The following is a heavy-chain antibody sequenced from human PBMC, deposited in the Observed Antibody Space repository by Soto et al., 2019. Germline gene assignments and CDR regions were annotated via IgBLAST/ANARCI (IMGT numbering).Heavy chain of an antibody. CDR3: ARDPGTYSGSYRY. V-gene: IGHV1-18*04. J-gene: IGHJ4*02. CDR2: ISAYNGNT. D-gene: IGHD1-26*01. CDR1: GYSFRTYG. Sequence: QVQLVQSGAEVKKPGASVKVSCEASGYSFRTYGISWVRQAPGQGLEWMGWISAYNGNTKYAQKFQGRVTMTTDTYTSTAYMDLRSMRSEDTAVYYCARDPGTYSGSYRYWGQGTLVTVSS.